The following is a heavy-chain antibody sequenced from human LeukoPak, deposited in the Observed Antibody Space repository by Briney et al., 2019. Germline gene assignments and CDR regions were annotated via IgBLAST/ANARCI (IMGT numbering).Heavy chain of an antibody. J-gene: IGHJ4*02. CDR2: TYYRSKWYN. CDR1: GDSVSSNSAA. V-gene: IGHV6-1*01. D-gene: IGHD6-13*01. Sequence: SQTLSLTCAISGDSVSSNSAAWNWIRQSPSRGLEWLGRTYYRSKWYNDYAVSVKSRITINPDTSKNQFSLQLNSVTPEDTAVYYCARDPTWAAAGTLTTYFDYWGQGTLVTVSS. CDR3: ARDPTWAAAGTLTTYFDY.